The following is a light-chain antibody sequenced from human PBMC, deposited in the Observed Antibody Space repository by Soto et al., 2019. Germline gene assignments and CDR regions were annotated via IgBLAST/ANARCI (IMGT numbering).Light chain of an antibody. CDR1: EDIGND. CDR2: AAS. CDR3: LQYDSYLSWT. V-gene: IGKV1-17*01. Sequence: DIQMTQSPPSLSASVGDRVTITCRASEDIGNDLGWYQQRPGKAPKRLIYAASSLQSGVPSRFSGSGSGTEFTLTISSLQPEDSATYYCLQYDSYLSWTFGQGTKVEIE. J-gene: IGKJ1*01.